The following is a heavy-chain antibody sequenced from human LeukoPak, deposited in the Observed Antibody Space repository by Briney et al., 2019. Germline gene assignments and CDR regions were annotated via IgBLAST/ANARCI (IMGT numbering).Heavy chain of an antibody. CDR2: ISSISSSST. CDR3: ARDRYSGSYLFDY. J-gene: IGHJ4*02. D-gene: IGHD1-26*01. Sequence: GGSLRLSCAASGFTFSSYSMNWVRQAPGKGLEWVSYISSISSSSTYYADSVKGRFTISRDNAKNSLYLQMNSLRAEDTAVYYCARDRYSGSYLFDYWGQGTPVTVSS. CDR1: GFTFSSYS. V-gene: IGHV3-48*04.